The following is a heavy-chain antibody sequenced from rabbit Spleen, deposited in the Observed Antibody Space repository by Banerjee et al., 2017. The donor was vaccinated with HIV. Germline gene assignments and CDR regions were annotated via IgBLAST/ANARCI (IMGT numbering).Heavy chain of an antibody. J-gene: IGHJ2*01. Sequence: QEQLVESGGGLVQPEGSLTLTCTASGFSFSSSYWICWVRQAPGKGLEWIGCIYTSSSGSTYYASWAKGRFTISKTSSTTVTLQMTSLTVADTATYFCAREVGGNNYGDDGFDSWGPGTLVTVS. CDR2: IYTSSSGST. V-gene: IGHV1S45*01. D-gene: IGHD8-1*01. CDR1: GFSFSSSYW. CDR3: AREVGGNNYGDDGFDS.